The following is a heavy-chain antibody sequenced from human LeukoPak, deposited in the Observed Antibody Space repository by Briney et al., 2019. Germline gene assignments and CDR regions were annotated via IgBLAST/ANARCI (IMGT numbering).Heavy chain of an antibody. J-gene: IGHJ4*02. CDR2: ITSNGGNT. Sequence: GGSLRLSCSASGFTFSRYAMHWVRQAPGQGLEYVSAITSNGGNTYYADSVKGRFTISRDNSKNTLYLQMSSLRAEDTAVYYCVKGITAMVPFFDYWGQGTLVTVCS. CDR3: VKGITAMVPFFDY. CDR1: GFTFSRYA. D-gene: IGHD5-18*01. V-gene: IGHV3-64D*06.